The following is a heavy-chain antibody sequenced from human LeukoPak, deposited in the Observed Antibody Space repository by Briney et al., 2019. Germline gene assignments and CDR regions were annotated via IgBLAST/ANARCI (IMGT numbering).Heavy chain of an antibody. J-gene: IGHJ4*02. CDR3: ARFSGYGDYGFDY. CDR2: ISAYTGNT. Sequence: GASVKVSCKAPGYTFTSYGISWVRQAPGQGLEWMGWISAYTGNTNYAQKLQDRVTMTTDTSTTTAYMELRSLRSDDTAVYYCARFSGYGDYGFDYWGQGTLVTVSS. D-gene: IGHD4-17*01. CDR1: GYTFTSYG. V-gene: IGHV1-18*01.